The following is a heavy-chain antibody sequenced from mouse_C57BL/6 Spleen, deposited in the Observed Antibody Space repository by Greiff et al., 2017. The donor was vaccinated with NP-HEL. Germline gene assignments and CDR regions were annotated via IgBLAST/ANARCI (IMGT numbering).Heavy chain of an antibody. CDR1: GYTFTSYW. CDR3: ARNSNYDPFAY. V-gene: IGHV1-61*01. J-gene: IGHJ3*01. Sequence: VQLQQPGAELVRPGSSVKLSCKASGYTFTSYWMDWVKQRPGQGLEWIGNIYPSDSATHYNQKFKDKATLTVDKSSSTAYMQLSSLTSEDSAVYYCARNSNYDPFAYWGQGTLVTVSA. D-gene: IGHD2-5*01. CDR2: IYPSDSAT.